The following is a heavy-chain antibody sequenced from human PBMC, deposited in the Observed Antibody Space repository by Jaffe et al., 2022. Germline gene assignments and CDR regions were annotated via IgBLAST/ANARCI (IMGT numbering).Heavy chain of an antibody. CDR2: INSDGSST. CDR3: ARDFYTAKDYGVEYYFDY. Sequence: EVQLVESGGGLVQPGGSLRLSCAASGFTFSSYWMHWVRQAPGKGLVWVSRINSDGSSTSYADSVKGRFTISRDNAKNTLYLQMNSLRAEDTAVYYCARDFYTAKDYGVEYYFDYWGQGTLVTVSS. D-gene: IGHD4-17*01. CDR1: GFTFSSYW. J-gene: IGHJ4*02. V-gene: IGHV3-74*01.